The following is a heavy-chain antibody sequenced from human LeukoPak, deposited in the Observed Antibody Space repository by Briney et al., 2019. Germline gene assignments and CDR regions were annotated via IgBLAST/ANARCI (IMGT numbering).Heavy chain of an antibody. V-gene: IGHV3-23*01. CDR1: GFTFSSYA. D-gene: IGHD5-12*01. J-gene: IGHJ4*02. CDR3: ATGGSIVATSKFDY. Sequence: GGSLRLSCAASGFTFSSYAMSWVRQAPGKGLEWVSDISGSGASTYYADSVKGRFTSSRDNSKNTLYLQMNTLRAEDTAVYYCATGGSIVATSKFDYWGQGTLVTVSS. CDR2: ISGSGAST.